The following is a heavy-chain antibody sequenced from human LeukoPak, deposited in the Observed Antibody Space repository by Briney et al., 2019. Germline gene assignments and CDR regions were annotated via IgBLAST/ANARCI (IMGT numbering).Heavy chain of an antibody. CDR2: INTSGGST. D-gene: IGHD3-9*01. CDR1: GDTFTSYY. J-gene: IGHJ4*02. V-gene: IGHV1-46*01. CDR3: ARDVAMYDILTGYYFDC. Sequence: ASVKVSCKASGDTFTSYYMHWVRQAPGQGLEWMGIINTSGGSTSYAQKFQGRVTMTRDTSTSTVYMELSSLRSEDTAVYYCARDVAMYDILTGYYFDCWGQGTLVTVSS.